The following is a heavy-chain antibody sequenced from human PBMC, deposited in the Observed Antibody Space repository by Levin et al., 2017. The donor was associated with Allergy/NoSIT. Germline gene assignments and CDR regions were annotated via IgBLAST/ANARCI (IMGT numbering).Heavy chain of an antibody. V-gene: IGHV3-23*01. Sequence: GESLKISCAASGFTFSSYAMSWVRQAPGKGLEWVSAISGSGGSTYYADSVKGRFTISRDNSKNTLYLQMNSLRAEDTAVYYCAISYYGELEFPFDYWGQGTLVTVSS. CDR3: AISYYGELEFPFDY. D-gene: IGHD4-17*01. J-gene: IGHJ4*02. CDR1: GFTFSSYA. CDR2: ISGSGGST.